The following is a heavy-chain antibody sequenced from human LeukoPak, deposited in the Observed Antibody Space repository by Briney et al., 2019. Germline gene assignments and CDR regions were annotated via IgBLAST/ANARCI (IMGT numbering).Heavy chain of an antibody. J-gene: IGHJ4*02. CDR2: INPNSGGT. V-gene: IGHV1-2*02. D-gene: IGHD5-18*01. Sequence: ASVKVSCKPSGYTFTGYYMHWVRQAPGQGLEWMGWINPNSGGTNYAQKFQGRVTMTRDTSISTAYMELSSLRSDDTAVYYFARGVRRSGGYSYHAYYFDYWGQGTLVTVSS. CDR1: GYTFTGYY. CDR3: ARGVRRSGGYSYHAYYFDY.